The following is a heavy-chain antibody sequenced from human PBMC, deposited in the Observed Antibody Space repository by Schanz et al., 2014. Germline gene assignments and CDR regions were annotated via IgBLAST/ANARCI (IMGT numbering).Heavy chain of an antibody. CDR1: GFTFRSYS. V-gene: IGHV3-30*03. CDR2: MSYDGSNK. Sequence: VQLVESGGSLVQPGGSLRLSCAASGFTFRSYSMNWVRQAPGKGLEWVAVMSYDGSNKYYADSVKGRFTISRDNSKNALYLQMDSLRAEDTAVYYCARGIITMVRGGDVGAFDIWGQGTMVTVSS. J-gene: IGHJ3*02. CDR3: ARGIITMVRGGDVGAFDI. D-gene: IGHD3-10*01.